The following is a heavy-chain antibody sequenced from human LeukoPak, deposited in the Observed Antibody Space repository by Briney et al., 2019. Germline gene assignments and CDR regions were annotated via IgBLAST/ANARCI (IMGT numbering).Heavy chain of an antibody. D-gene: IGHD6-19*01. J-gene: IGHJ4*02. Sequence: GGSLRLSCAASGFTFSSYSMNWVRQAPGKGLEWVSSISSSSSYIYYADSVKGRFTISRDNAKNSLYLQMNSLRAEDTAVYYCAKLQWLVLDGVDYWGQGTLVTVSS. V-gene: IGHV3-21*01. CDR3: AKLQWLVLDGVDY. CDR2: ISSSSSYI. CDR1: GFTFSSYS.